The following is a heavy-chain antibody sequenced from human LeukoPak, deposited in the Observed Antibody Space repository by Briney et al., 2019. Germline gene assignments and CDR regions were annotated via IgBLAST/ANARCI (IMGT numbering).Heavy chain of an antibody. CDR3: AASDCSSTSCYTPLYYYYYGMDV. CDR1: GFTFSSYN. D-gene: IGHD2-2*02. CDR2: ISSSSGTV. V-gene: IGHV3-48*04. J-gene: IGHJ6*02. Sequence: GGSLRLSCAASGFTFSSYNMNWVRQAPGKGLEWVSYISSSSGTVYYADSVKGRFTISRDNAQNSLYLQMNSLRAEDTAVYYCAASDCSSTSCYTPLYYYYYGMDVWGQGTTVTVSS.